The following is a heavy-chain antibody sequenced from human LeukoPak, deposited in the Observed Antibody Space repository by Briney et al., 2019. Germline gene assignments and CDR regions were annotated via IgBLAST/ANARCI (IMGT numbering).Heavy chain of an antibody. V-gene: IGHV4-39*01. J-gene: IGHJ3*02. CDR3: AGLGYSYGPDAFDI. Sequence: SETLSLTCAVYGGSFSGYYWGWIRQPPGKGLEWIGSIYYSGSTYYNPSLKSRVTISVDTSKNQFSLKLSSVTAADTAVYYCAGLGYSYGPDAFDIWGQGTMVTVSS. CDR2: IYYSGST. D-gene: IGHD5-18*01. CDR1: GGSFSGYY.